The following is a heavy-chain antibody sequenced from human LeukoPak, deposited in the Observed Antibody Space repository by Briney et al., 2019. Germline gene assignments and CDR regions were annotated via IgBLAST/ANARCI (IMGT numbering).Heavy chain of an antibody. D-gene: IGHD6-6*01. CDR3: ARSIAARTYYYYYYMDV. Sequence: GGSLRLSCAASGFTFSSYGMHWVRQAPGKGLEWVAVIWYDGSNKYYADSVKGRFTISRDNSKNTLYLQMNSLRAEDTAVYYCARSIAARTYYYYYYMDVWGKGTTVTVSS. J-gene: IGHJ6*03. V-gene: IGHV3-33*01. CDR2: IWYDGSNK. CDR1: GFTFSSYG.